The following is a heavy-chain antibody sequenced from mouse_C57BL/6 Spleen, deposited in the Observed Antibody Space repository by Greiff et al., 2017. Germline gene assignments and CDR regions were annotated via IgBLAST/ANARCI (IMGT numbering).Heavy chain of an antibody. J-gene: IGHJ3*01. CDR1: GFTFSDYG. D-gene: IGHD1-1*01. CDR3: ARDYYGSSPFAY. Sequence: EVQLVESGGGLVKPGGSLKLSCAASGFTFSDYGMHWVRQAPEKGLEWVAYISSGSSNIYYADTVKGRFTIARDNATNTLFLQMTSLRSEDTAMYYWARDYYGSSPFAYWGQGTLVTVSA. CDR2: ISSGSSNI. V-gene: IGHV5-17*01.